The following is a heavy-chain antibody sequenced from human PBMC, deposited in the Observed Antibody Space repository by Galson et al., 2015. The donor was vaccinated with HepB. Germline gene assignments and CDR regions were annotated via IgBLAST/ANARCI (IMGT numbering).Heavy chain of an antibody. Sequence: SVKVSCKASGGTFSSYAISWVRQAPGQGLEWMGGIIPIFGTANYAQKFQGRVTITADESTSTANMELSSLRSEDTAVYYCARGGEVYYDSSGYYHDAFDIWGRGTMVTVSS. CDR3: ARGGEVYYDSSGYYHDAFDI. J-gene: IGHJ3*02. CDR2: IIPIFGTA. CDR1: GGTFSSYA. V-gene: IGHV1-69*13. D-gene: IGHD3-22*01.